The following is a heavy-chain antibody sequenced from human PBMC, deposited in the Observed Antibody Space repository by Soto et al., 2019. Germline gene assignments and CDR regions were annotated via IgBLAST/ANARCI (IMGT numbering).Heavy chain of an antibody. J-gene: IGHJ4*02. CDR3: ARKNLGYCSSTSCYLFDY. Sequence: QVQLVQSGAEVKKPGASVKVSCKASGYTFTSYDINWVRQATGQGLEWMGWMNPNSGNTGYAQKFQGRVNMTRNTSISTAYMELSSLRSEATAVYYCARKNLGYCSSTSCYLFDYWGQGTLVTVSS. V-gene: IGHV1-8*01. CDR1: GYTFTSYD. CDR2: MNPNSGNT. D-gene: IGHD2-2*01.